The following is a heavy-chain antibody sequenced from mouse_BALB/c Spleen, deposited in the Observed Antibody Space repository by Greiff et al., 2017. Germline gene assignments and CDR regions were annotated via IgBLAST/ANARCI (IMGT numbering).Heavy chain of an antibody. CDR3: TRGGGNPAWFAY. V-gene: IGHV1-69*02. CDR2: IYPSDSYT. J-gene: IGHJ3*01. Sequence: QVQLQQPGAELVRPGASVKLSCKASGYTFTSYWINWVKQRPGQGLEWIGNIYPSDSYTNFNQKFKDKATLTVDKSSSTAYMQLSSPTSEDSAVYYCTRGGGNPAWFAYWGQGTLVTVSA. CDR1: GYTFTSYW. D-gene: IGHD2-1*01.